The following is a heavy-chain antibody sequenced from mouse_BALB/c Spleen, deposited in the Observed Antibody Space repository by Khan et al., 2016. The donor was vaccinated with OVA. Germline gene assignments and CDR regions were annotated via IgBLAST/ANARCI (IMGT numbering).Heavy chain of an antibody. CDR2: INPHIGET. CDR3: TRSYRSDFDY. D-gene: IGHD1-1*01. J-gene: IGHJ2*01. CDR1: GYSFTGYF. V-gene: IGHV1-20*02. Sequence: MQLEESGPELVRPGASVKISCKASGYSFTGYFMNWVMQSHGKSLEWIGRINPHIGETFYNPRFKDKATLTVDESSSTAHMELRSLASEDSAVYYCTRSYRSDFDYWGQGTTLTVSS.